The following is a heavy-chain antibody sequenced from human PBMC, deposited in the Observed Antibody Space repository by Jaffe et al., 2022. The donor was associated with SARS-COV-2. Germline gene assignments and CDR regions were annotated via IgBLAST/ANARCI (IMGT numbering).Heavy chain of an antibody. Sequence: DVQVVESGGGLVKPGGSLRLSCAASGFTFSTYTMNWVRQAPGKGLEWVSSISGGGGSIYYADSLRGRFTISRDNAKNSLSLQMSSLRVEDTAVYYCAREGTGSYYLDVWGQGTTVTVSS. CDR3: AREGTGSYYLDV. CDR2: ISGGGGSI. CDR1: GFTFSTYT. V-gene: IGHV3-21*01. J-gene: IGHJ6*02. D-gene: IGHD3-10*01.